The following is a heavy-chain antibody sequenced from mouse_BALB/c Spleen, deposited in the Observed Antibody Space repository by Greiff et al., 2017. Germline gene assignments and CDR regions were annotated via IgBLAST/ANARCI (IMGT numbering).Heavy chain of an antibody. CDR3: ARRGNYRAMDY. CDR2: INPDSSTI. V-gene: IGHV4-1*02. Sequence: EVQLVESGGGLVQPGGSLKLSCAASGFAFSRYWMSWVRQAPGKGLEWIGEINPDSSTINYTPSLKDKFIISRDNAKNTLYLQMSKVRSEDTALYYCARRGNYRAMDYWGQGTSVTVSS. CDR1: GFAFSRYW. D-gene: IGHD2-1*01. J-gene: IGHJ4*01.